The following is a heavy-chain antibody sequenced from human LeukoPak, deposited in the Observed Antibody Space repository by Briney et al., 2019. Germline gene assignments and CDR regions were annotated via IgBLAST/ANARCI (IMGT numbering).Heavy chain of an antibody. V-gene: IGHV4-59*08. CDR3: ARHVTFFGIFDY. CDR2: IYYSGST. Sequence: SETLSLTCTVSGGSISSYYWSWIRQPPGKGLEWIGYIYYSGSTNYNPSLKSRVTISVDTSKNQFSLKLSSVTAADTAVYYCARHVTFFGIFDYWGQGTLVTVSS. J-gene: IGHJ4*02. D-gene: IGHD1-14*01. CDR1: GGSISSYY.